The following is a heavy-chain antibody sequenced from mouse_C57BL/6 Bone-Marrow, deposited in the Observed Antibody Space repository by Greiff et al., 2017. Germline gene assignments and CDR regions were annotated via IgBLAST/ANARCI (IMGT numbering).Heavy chain of an antibody. D-gene: IGHD1-1*01. V-gene: IGHV1-64*01. CDR1: GYTFTSYW. CDR3: ARGRYYYGSSRYYFDY. CDR2: IHPNSGST. Sequence: QVQLQQPGAELVKPGASVTLSCKASGYTFTSYWMHWVKQRPGQGLEWIGMIHPNSGSTNYNEKFKSKATLTVDKSSSTAYMQLSSLTSEDSSVYDCARGRYYYGSSRYYFDYWCQGTTLTVSS. J-gene: IGHJ2*01.